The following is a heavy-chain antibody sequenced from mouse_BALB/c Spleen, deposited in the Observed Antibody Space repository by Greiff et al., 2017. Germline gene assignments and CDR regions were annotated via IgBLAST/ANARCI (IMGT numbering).Heavy chain of an antibody. V-gene: IGHV1-7*01. J-gene: IGHJ1*01. CDR2: INPSTGYT. D-gene: IGHD1-2*01. CDR1: GYTFTSYW. Sequence: VQRVESGAELAKPGASVKMSCKASGYTFTSYWMHWVKQRPGQGLEWIGYINPSTGYTEYNQKFKGKATLTSDKSSSTAYMELSSLTSEDSAVYYCARDYGIWYFDVWGAGTTVTVSS. CDR3: ARDYGIWYFDV.